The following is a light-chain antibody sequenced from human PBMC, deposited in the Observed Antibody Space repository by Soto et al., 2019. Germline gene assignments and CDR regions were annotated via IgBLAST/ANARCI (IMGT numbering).Light chain of an antibody. CDR1: QSISDN. V-gene: IGKV3-15*01. CDR3: QQYNDWPPWT. CDR2: TAS. J-gene: IGKJ1*01. Sequence: ETVMTQTPATLSLSPGERDTLSCRASQSISDNLAWYQQKPGQAPRLIIYTASIRATGIPARFSGSGSGTKFTLTISSLQSEDSAIYYCQQYNDWPPWTFGQGTKV.